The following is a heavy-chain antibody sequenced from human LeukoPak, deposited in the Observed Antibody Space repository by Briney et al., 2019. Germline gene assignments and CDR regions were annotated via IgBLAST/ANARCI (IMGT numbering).Heavy chain of an antibody. J-gene: IGHJ4*02. CDR2: IYHSGST. D-gene: IGHD2-2*01. CDR3: ARVGQSSTSCFDY. V-gene: IGHV4-4*02. CDR1: GFTFSSYSM. Sequence: GSLRLSCAASGFTFSSYSMNWVRQAPGKGLEWIGEIYHSGSTNYNPSLKSRVTISVDKSKNQFSLKLSSVTAADTAVYYCARVGQSSTSCFDYWGQGTLVTVSS.